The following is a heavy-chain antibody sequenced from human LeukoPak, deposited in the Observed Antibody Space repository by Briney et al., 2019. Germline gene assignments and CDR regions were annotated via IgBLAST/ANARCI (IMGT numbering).Heavy chain of an antibody. CDR3: ARQVGRGTQVYYMDV. Sequence: SETLSLTCAVSSVSISGGGYCWNWIRQPPGKGLEWIGYICYSGITYYNPSLKSRLTMSLDTSNNQFSLHLSSVTAADTAVYYCARQVGRGTQVYYMDVWGKGTTVTISS. CDR2: ICYSGIT. J-gene: IGHJ6*03. D-gene: IGHD3-16*01. CDR1: SVSISGGGYC. V-gene: IGHV4-30-4*07.